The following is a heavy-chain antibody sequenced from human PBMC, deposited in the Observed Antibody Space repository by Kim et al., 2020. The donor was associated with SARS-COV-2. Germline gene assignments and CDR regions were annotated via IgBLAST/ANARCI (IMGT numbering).Heavy chain of an antibody. V-gene: IGHV3-21*04. D-gene: IGHD5-12*01. Sequence: GGSLRLSCAASGFTFSSYGMNWVRQAPWNGLEWVASISSSISYIYYADSVKGRFTISSDNAKNSLYLQMNSLRAEDTAVYYCARDPSSGYDLEIDYWGPGTLVTVSS. J-gene: IGHJ4*01. CDR1: GFTFSSYG. CDR2: ISSSISYI. CDR3: ARDPSSGYDLEIDY.